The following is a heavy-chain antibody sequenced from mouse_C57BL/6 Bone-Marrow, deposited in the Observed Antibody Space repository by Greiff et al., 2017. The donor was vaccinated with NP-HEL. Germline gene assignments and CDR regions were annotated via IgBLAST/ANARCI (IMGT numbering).Heavy chain of an antibody. CDR3: ARAFTTVVARYFDV. J-gene: IGHJ1*03. Sequence: QVQLQQPGAELVKPGASVKLSCKASGYTFTSYWMHWVKQRPGQGLEWIGMIHPNSGSTNYNEKFKSKATLTVDKSSSTAYMQLSSLTSEDSAVYNWARAFTTVVARYFDVWGTGTTVTVSS. D-gene: IGHD1-1*01. CDR1: GYTFTSYW. V-gene: IGHV1-64*01. CDR2: IHPNSGST.